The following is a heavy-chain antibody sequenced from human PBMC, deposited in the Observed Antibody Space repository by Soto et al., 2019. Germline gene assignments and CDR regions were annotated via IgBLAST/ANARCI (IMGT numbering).Heavy chain of an antibody. CDR2: IKEDGSEQ. CDR1: GVTLSNYW. V-gene: IGHV3-7*03. Sequence: WGSLRLSRVASGVTLSNYWVSWVLQAPENGLEWVADIKEDGSEQYYVDSVKGRFNISRDNAKNSLSLQMNSLRAEDTALFYCAGNGDAVHTAANYWCQGTLVPVSS. J-gene: IGHJ4*01. CDR3: AGNGDAVHTAANY. D-gene: IGHD5-18*01.